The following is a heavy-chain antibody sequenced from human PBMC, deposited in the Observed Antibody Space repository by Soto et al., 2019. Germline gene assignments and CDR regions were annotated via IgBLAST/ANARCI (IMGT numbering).Heavy chain of an antibody. CDR3: VKDRTLWFGELFDY. Sequence: PGGSLRLSCSASGFTFSSYAMHWVRQAPGKGLEYVSAISSNGGSTYYADSVKGRFTISRDNSKNTLYLQMSSLRVEDTAVYYCVKDRTLWFGELFDYWGQGTLVTVSS. CDR1: GFTFSSYA. CDR2: ISSNGGST. V-gene: IGHV3-64D*06. J-gene: IGHJ4*02. D-gene: IGHD3-10*01.